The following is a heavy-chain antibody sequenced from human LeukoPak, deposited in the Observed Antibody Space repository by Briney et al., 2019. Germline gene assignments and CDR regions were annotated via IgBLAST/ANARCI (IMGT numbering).Heavy chain of an antibody. CDR3: AREVGIGYFDY. CDR2: ISTRSTYI. V-gene: IGHV3-21*01. J-gene: IGHJ4*02. D-gene: IGHD2-21*01. Sequence: GGSLRPSCAASGSTFTYYAMNWVRQAPGKGLEWVSSISTRSTYIYYADSLKGRFTISRDHAENSLYLQMNSLRAGDTAVYYCAREVGIGYFDYWGQGALVTAS. CDR1: GSTFTYYA.